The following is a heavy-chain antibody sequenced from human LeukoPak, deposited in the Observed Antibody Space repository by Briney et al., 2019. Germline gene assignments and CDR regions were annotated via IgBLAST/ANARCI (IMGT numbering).Heavy chain of an antibody. CDR1: GFTFSSYA. J-gene: IGHJ4*02. CDR3: ARDKALNS. Sequence: GVSLRLYCAASGFTFSSYAMSWVRQAPGKGLEWFSAISGSGSSTYYADCVKGRFTISRDNSKNTLYLQMNSLRAEDTAVYFCARDKALNSWGQGTLVTVSS. V-gene: IGHV3-23*01. CDR2: ISGSGSST.